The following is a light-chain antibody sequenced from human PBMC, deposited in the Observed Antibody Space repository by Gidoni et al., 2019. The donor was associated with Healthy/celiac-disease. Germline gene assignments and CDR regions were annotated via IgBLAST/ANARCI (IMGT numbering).Light chain of an antibody. CDR2: KAS. CDR3: QQYNSYPWT. J-gene: IGKJ1*01. Sequence: DIKMTKSPSTLSASVGDRVTITCRASQSISSGLAWYRQKPGKAPKLLIYKASSLESGVPSRFSGSGSGTEFTLTISSLQPDDFATYYCQQYNSYPWTFGQGTKVEIK. V-gene: IGKV1-5*03. CDR1: QSISSG.